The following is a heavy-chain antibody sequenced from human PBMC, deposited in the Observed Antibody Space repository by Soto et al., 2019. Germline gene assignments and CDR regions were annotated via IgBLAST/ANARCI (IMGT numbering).Heavy chain of an antibody. Sequence: ASVKVSCKASGYTFTSYYMHWVRQAPGQGLEWMGIINPSGGSTSYAQKFQGRVTMTRDTSTSTVYMELSSLRSEDTAVYYCARVQDRAAAGTNTFDDRGQGTLVTVSS. CDR3: ARVQDRAAAGTNTFDD. CDR2: INPSGGST. D-gene: IGHD6-13*01. J-gene: IGHJ4*02. CDR1: GYTFTSYY. V-gene: IGHV1-46*01.